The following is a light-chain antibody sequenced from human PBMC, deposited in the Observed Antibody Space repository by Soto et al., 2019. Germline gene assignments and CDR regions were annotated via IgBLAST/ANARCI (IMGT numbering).Light chain of an antibody. Sequence: DIQMIQSPSSLSASVGDRVTITCQASQDITNDLNWYQQKPGKAPKVLIYEASNLETGVPSRFSGSGSGTDFTFTISSLQPEDIATYFCQQDDNVPLTFGGGTKVEIK. CDR2: EAS. J-gene: IGKJ4*01. CDR1: QDITND. CDR3: QQDDNVPLT. V-gene: IGKV1-33*01.